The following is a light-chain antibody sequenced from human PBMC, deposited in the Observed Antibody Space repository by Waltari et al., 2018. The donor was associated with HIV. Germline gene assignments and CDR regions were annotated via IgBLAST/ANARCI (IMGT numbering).Light chain of an antibody. Sequence: EIVLTQSPDTLSVSPGHSATLSCRASQIISTSQLAWYQQKPGQAPRLVIYGASISATGIPDRFSGSGSGTDFTLTISRLEPEDSAVFYCQQFGTSPITFGLGTRLEI. V-gene: IGKV3-20*01. CDR3: QQFGTSPIT. CDR2: GAS. CDR1: QIISTSQ. J-gene: IGKJ5*01.